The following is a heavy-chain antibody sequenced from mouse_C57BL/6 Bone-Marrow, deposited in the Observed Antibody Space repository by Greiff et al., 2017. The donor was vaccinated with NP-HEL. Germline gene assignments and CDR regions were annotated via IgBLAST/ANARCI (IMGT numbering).Heavy chain of an antibody. J-gene: IGHJ1*03. CDR1: GYTFTDYY. D-gene: IGHD1-1*01. CDR3: AREVVARYFDV. V-gene: IGHV1-76*01. Sequence: VKLMESGAELVRPGASVKLSCKASGYTFTDYYINWVKQRPGQGLEWIARIYPGSGNTYYNEKFKGKATLTAEKSSSTAYMQLSSLTSEDSAVYFCAREVVARYFDVWGTGTTVTVSS. CDR2: IYPGSGNT.